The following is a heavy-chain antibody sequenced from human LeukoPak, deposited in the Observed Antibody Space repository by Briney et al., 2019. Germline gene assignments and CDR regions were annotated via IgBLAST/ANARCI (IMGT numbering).Heavy chain of an antibody. V-gene: IGHV1-69*05. CDR2: IIPIFGTA. D-gene: IGHD5-12*01. J-gene: IGHJ6*03. Sequence: ASVKVSFKASGATFTSYAISWVRQAPGQGLEWMVGIIPIFGTANHAQKFQGRVTITTDESTSTAYLELSSLRSEDTAVYYCARESGYDSNFDYYYYMDVWGKGTTVTVSS. CDR1: GATFTSYA. CDR3: ARESGYDSNFDYYYYMDV.